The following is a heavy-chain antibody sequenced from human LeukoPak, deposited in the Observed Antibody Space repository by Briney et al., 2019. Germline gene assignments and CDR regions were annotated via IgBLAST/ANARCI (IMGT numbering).Heavy chain of an antibody. CDR3: AKVKVGATIYDY. V-gene: IGHV1-46*01. CDR1: GYTFTSYY. J-gene: IGHJ4*02. CDR2: INPSGGST. D-gene: IGHD1-26*01. Sequence: GASVKVSCKASGYTFTSYYMHWVRQAPGQGLEWMGIINPSGGSTSYAQKFQGRVTMTRDMSTSTVYMELSSLRSEDTAVYYCAKVKVGATIYDYWGQGTLVTVSS.